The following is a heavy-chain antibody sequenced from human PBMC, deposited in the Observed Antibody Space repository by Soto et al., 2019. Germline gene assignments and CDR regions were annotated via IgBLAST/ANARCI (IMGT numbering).Heavy chain of an antibody. CDR1: GFTFSSYA. V-gene: IGHV3-30*04. CDR2: ISYDGSNK. J-gene: IGHJ4*02. D-gene: IGHD6-19*01. CDR3: ATLGAVAKGIDY. Sequence: GGSLRLSCAASGFTFSSYAMHWVRQAPGKGLEWVAVISYDGSNKYYADSVKGRFTISRDNSKNTLYLQMKSLRVEDTAVYYCATLGAVAKGIDYWGQGTLVTVSS.